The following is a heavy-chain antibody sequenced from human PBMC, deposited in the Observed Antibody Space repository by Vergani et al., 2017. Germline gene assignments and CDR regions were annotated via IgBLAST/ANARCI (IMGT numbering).Heavy chain of an antibody. J-gene: IGHJ6*03. CDR2: INAGNGNT. D-gene: IGHD2-15*01. CDR3: ARGIIPPRIDMDV. Sequence: QVQLVQSGAEVKKPGTSVKVSCKASGYTFTSFAIYWVRQAPGQSLEWLGWINAGNGNTEYSQNFQGRVTIITDTAASTAYMELSSLRSEDTAIYYCARGIIPPRIDMDVWGMGTTVTVSS. V-gene: IGHV1-3*01. CDR1: GYTFTSFA.